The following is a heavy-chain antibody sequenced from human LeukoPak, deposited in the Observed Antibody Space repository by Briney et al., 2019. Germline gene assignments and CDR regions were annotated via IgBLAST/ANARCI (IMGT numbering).Heavy chain of an antibody. CDR2: ISTYSGDT. Sequence: ASVKVSCKASGYSFTNYGISWVRQAPGQALEWLGRISTYSGDTNYVQKVQGRVTMTTDTSTSTAYMVLKSLRSDDTAVYYCARGGHYDFWSGPPDFWGQGTLVTVSS. CDR3: ARGGHYDFWSGPPDF. CDR1: GYSFTNYG. D-gene: IGHD3-3*01. V-gene: IGHV1-18*01. J-gene: IGHJ4*02.